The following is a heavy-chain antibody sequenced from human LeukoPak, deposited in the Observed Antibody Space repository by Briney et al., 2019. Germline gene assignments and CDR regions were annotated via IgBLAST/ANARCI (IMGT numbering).Heavy chain of an antibody. CDR1: GYSFTSYW. V-gene: IGHV5-51*01. D-gene: IGHD4-23*01. CDR2: IYPGDSDT. CDR3: ARPQTQNYGGIDY. J-gene: IGHJ4*02. Sequence: KGGESLKISCKGSGYSFTSYWIGWVRQMPGKGLEWMGIIYPGDSDTRYSPSFQGQVTISADKSISTAYLQWSSLKASDTAMYYCARPQTQNYGGIDYWGQGTLVTVSS.